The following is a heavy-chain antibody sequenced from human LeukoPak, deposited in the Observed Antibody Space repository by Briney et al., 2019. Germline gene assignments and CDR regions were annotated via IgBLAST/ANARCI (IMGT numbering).Heavy chain of an antibody. D-gene: IGHD1-7*01. V-gene: IGHV4-61*02. Sequence: SETLSLTCTVSGGSISSGSYYWSWIRQPAGKGLEWIGRIYTSGSTNYNPSLKSRVTISVDTSKNQFSLKLSSVTAADTAVYYCARTDGTIGGYFDYWGQGTLVTVPS. CDR2: IYTSGST. CDR3: ARTDGTIGGYFDY. CDR1: GGSISSGSYY. J-gene: IGHJ4*02.